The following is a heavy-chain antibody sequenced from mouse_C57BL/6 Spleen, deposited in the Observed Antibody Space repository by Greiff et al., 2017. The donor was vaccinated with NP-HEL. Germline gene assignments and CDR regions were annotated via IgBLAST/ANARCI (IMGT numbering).Heavy chain of an antibody. D-gene: IGHD3-1*01. Sequence: VQLQESGAELVRPGASVTLSCKASGYTFTDYEMHWVKQTPVHGLEWIGAIDPETGGTAYNQKFKGKAILTADKSSSTAYMELRSLTSEDSAVYYCTSGKTVDYWGQGTTLTVSS. CDR2: IDPETGGT. CDR3: TSGKTVDY. J-gene: IGHJ2*01. V-gene: IGHV1-15*01. CDR1: GYTFTDYE.